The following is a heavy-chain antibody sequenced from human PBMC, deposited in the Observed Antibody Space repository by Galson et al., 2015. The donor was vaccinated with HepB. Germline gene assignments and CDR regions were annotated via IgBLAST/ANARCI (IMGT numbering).Heavy chain of an antibody. CDR1: GFTFSNYT. J-gene: IGHJ4*02. CDR2: ISSSSFNT. V-gene: IGHV3-21*01. CDR3: ARGSEYNYGPFDY. Sequence: SLRLSCAASGFTFSNYTMHWVRQAPEKGLEWVSSISSSSFNTYYADSVKGRFTISRDNTKNSLYLQMTSLRAEDTAVYKCARGSEYNYGPFDYWGQGTLVIVSS. D-gene: IGHD5-18*01.